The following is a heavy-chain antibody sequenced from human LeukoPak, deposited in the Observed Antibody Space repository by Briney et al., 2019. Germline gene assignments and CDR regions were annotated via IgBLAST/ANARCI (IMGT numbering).Heavy chain of an antibody. D-gene: IGHD3-10*01. V-gene: IGHV4-59*01. CDR2: IYYSGSS. CDR3: ARLGFGSGTNKALDI. Sequence: SETLSLTCTVSGGSITRYYWSWIRQPPGKGLEWIGYIYYSGSSSYNPTLKSRVTISVDTSKNQYSLELRSVTAADTAVYYYARLGFGSGTNKALDIWGQGTMVTVSS. CDR1: GGSITRYY. J-gene: IGHJ3*02.